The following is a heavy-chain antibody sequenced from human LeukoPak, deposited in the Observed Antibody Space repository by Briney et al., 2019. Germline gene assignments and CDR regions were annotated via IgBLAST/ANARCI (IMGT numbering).Heavy chain of an antibody. D-gene: IGHD2-2*01. J-gene: IGHJ6*03. CDR1: GGSFSGYY. V-gene: IGHV4-34*01. CDR2: INHSGST. Sequence: SETLSLTCAVYGGSFSGYYWSWIRQPPGKGLEWIGEINHSGSTNYNPSLKSRVTISVDTSKNQFSLKLSSVTAADTAVYYCARIVVVPAAIRGDYYYYYMDVWGKGTTVTVSS. CDR3: ARIVVVPAAIRGDYYYYYMDV.